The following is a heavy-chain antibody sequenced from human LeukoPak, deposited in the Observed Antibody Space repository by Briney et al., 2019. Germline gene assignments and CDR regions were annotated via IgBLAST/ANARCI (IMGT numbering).Heavy chain of an antibody. V-gene: IGHV4-34*01. CDR3: ARAPYDY. J-gene: IGHJ4*02. Sequence: SETLSLTCAVYGGSFSGYYWSWIRQPPGKGLEWIGEINHSGSTNYNPSLKSRVTISVDTSKNQFSLKLSSVTAADTAVYYCARAPYDYWGQGTLVTVSS. CDR1: GGSFSGYY. CDR2: INHSGST.